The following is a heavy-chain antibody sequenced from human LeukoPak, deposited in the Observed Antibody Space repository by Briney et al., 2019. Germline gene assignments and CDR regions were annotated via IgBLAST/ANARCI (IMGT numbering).Heavy chain of an antibody. CDR1: GYSFSNDW. Sequence: GESLQISCKGSGYSFSNDWIAWVRQMPGKGLEWMGIIYPGDSDTRYSPSFQGQVTISADKSISTACLQWSSLKASDTAMYYCARHQSIPYGMDVWGQGTTVTVSS. CDR2: IYPGDSDT. D-gene: IGHD2-2*02. V-gene: IGHV5-51*01. CDR3: ARHQSIPYGMDV. J-gene: IGHJ6*02.